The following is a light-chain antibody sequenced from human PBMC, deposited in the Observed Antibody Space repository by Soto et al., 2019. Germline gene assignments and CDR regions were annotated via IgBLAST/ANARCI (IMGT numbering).Light chain of an antibody. CDR1: QSINKW. CDR3: QQYNIGYT. V-gene: IGKV1-5*01. J-gene: IGKJ2*01. CDR2: EAA. Sequence: IQMTQSPSTLSASVGDRVTITCRASQSINKWVAWFQQKSGRAPKLLIYEAATLQSGVPSRFSGTGSGTDFSLTISSLQPEDFATYYCQQYNIGYTFGQGTRLDIK.